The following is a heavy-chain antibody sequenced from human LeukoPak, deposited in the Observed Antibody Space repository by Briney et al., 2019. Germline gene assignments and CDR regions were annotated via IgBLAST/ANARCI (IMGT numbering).Heavy chain of an antibody. CDR1: GVTFSSYD. CDR3: SRDPRPCDY. Sequence: GGSLRLSCAASGVTFSSYDMNWVRQAPGKGLEWVSSISGSGGTTYYADSVKGRFTISRDNSKNTLYLQMNSLRDEDTAVYYCSRDPRPCDYWGQGTLVTVSS. V-gene: IGHV3-23*01. J-gene: IGHJ4*02. CDR2: ISGSGGTT.